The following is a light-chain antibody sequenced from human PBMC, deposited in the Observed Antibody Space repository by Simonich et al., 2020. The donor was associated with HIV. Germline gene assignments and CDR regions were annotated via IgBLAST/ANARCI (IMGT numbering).Light chain of an antibody. CDR2: AVS. V-gene: IGLV2-8*01. J-gene: IGLJ3*02. CDR3: SSYAGSNNLV. Sequence: QSALTQPRSVSGSPGQSVTISCTGTSSNVGAYNYVSWYQQHPGKAPKLMIYAVSKRPSGVPDRFAGSKSGNTASLTVSGLQAEDEADYYCSSYAGSNNLVFGGGTKLTVL. CDR1: SSNVGAYNY.